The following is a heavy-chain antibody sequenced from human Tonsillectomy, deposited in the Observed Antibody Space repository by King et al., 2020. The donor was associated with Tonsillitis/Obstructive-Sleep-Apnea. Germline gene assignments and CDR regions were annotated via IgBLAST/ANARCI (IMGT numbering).Heavy chain of an antibody. CDR1: GGSISTYY. J-gene: IGHJ4*02. V-gene: IGHV4-59*01. CDR2: IYYSGST. D-gene: IGHD4-17*01. Sequence: QLQESGPGLVKPSETLSLTCTVSGGSISTYYWNWIRPPPGKGLEWIGYIYYSGSTNYNPSLKSRVTISIDTSKNQYSLKLSSVTAADTAVYFCARGSGAVTSSFDYWGQGTLVTVSS. CDR3: ARGSGAVTSSFDY.